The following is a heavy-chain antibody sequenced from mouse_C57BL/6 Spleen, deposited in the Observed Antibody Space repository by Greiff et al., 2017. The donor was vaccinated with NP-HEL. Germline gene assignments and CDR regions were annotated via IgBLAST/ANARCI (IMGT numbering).Heavy chain of an antibody. CDR1: GFTFSSYG. CDR2: ISSGGSST. Sequence: EVMLVESGGDLVKPGGSLKLSCAASGFTFSSYGMSWVRQTPDKRLEWVATISSGGSSTYYPDSVKGRFTISRDNAKNTLYLQMSSLKSEDTAMYYWAYYYGSRSWFAYWGQGTLVTVSA. CDR3: AYYYGSRSWFAY. V-gene: IGHV5-6*01. J-gene: IGHJ3*01. D-gene: IGHD1-1*01.